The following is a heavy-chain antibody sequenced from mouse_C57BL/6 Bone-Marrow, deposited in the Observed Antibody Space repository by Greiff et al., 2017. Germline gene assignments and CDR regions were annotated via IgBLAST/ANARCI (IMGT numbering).Heavy chain of an antibody. CDR1: GFSLTSYG. J-gene: IGHJ2*01. Sequence: VKLQESGPGLVQPSQSLSITCTVSGFSLTSYGVHWVRQSPGKGLEWLGVIWRGGSTDYNAAFMSRLRITKDHSQSHVFCKMNSLQADDTSIYNCAKESCDYWGQGTTLTVSS. CDR3: AKESCDY. CDR2: IWRGGST. V-gene: IGHV2-5*01.